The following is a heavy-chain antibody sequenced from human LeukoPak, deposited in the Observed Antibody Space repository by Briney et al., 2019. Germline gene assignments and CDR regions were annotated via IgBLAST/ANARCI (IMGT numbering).Heavy chain of an antibody. CDR2: IFPADSDT. CDR3: ARPTYADHLDDN. Sequence: GESLKISCKASGYSFATYWIGWVRQMPGKGLEWMGIIFPADSDTRYSPSFQGQVIISADKSTTTAYLQWRSLKASDTAMYYCARPTYADHLDDNWGQGTLVTVSS. V-gene: IGHV5-51*01. J-gene: IGHJ4*02. D-gene: IGHD4-17*01. CDR1: GYSFATYW.